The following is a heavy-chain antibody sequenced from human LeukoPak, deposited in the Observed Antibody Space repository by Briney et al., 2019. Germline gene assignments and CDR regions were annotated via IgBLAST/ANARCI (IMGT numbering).Heavy chain of an antibody. V-gene: IGHV4-34*01. J-gene: IGHJ4*02. Sequence: PSETLSLTCAVYGGSFSGYYWSWIRQPPGKGLEWIGEINHSGGTNYNPSLKSRVTISVDTSKNQFSLKLSSVTAADTAVYYCARDARDGYNDYWGQGTLVTVSS. CDR2: INHSGGT. CDR1: GGSFSGYY. CDR3: ARDARDGYNDY. D-gene: IGHD5-12*01.